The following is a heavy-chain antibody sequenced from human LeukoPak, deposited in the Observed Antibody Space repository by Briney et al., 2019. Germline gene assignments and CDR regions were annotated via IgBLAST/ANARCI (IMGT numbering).Heavy chain of an antibody. CDR2: IYESEST. Sequence: SETLSLTCTVSGGSISNYFWSWIRQPPGGGLEWIGYIYESESTNYNPSLKSRVTTPPHQSKKKFSLKLNSVAAADTAVYYCARSPPPFYDSSGYLSYYSMDVWGKGTTVTVSS. CDR3: ARSPPPFYDSSGYLSYYSMDV. CDR1: GGSISNYF. D-gene: IGHD3-22*01. J-gene: IGHJ6*03. V-gene: IGHV4-59*01.